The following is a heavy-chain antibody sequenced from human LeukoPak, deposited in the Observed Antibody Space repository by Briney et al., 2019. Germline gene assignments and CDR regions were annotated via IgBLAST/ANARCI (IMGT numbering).Heavy chain of an antibody. CDR3: ARDSSIVVPAASASGPYYYYYGMDV. D-gene: IGHD2-2*01. J-gene: IGHJ6*02. V-gene: IGHV1-69*01. CDR2: IIPIFGTA. Sequence: ASVKVSCKASGGTFSGYAISWVRQAPGQGLEWMGGIIPIFGTANYAQKFQGRVTITADESTSTAYMELSSLRSEDTAVYYCARDSSIVVPAASASGPYYYYYGMDVWGQGTTVTVSS. CDR1: GGTFSGYA.